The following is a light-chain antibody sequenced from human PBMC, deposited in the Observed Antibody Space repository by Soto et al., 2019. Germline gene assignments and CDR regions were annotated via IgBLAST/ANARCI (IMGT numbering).Light chain of an antibody. J-gene: IGKJ3*01. V-gene: IGKV1-27*01. CDR2: AAS. CDR1: QGISNY. CDR3: QKYNSAQVT. Sequence: DVQMTQSPSSLSASVGDRVTITCRASQGISNYLAWYQQKPGKVPKLMIYAASTLQSGVPSRFSGSGSGTDFTLTISSRQPEDVATYYCQKYNSAQVTFGPGTKVHIK.